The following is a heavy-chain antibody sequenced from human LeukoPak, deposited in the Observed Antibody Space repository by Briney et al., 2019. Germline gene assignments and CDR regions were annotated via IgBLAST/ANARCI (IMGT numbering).Heavy chain of an antibody. CDR1: GYTLTELS. CDR3: ATDVFVVRGVTRDY. D-gene: IGHD3-10*01. Sequence: ASVKVSCKVSGYTLTELSMHWGRQAPGKGLEWMGGFDPEDGETIYAQKFQGRVTMTEDTSTDTAYMELSSLRSEDTAVYYCATDVFVVRGVTRDYWGQGTLVTVSS. J-gene: IGHJ4*02. CDR2: FDPEDGET. V-gene: IGHV1-24*01.